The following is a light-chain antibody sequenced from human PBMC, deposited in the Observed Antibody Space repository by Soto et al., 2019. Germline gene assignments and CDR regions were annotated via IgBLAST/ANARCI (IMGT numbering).Light chain of an antibody. CDR3: AAWDDSLSGYV. CDR2: SNN. CDR1: SSNIGGNA. J-gene: IGLJ1*01. V-gene: IGLV1-44*01. Sequence: QSVLTQPPSASGTPGQRVTISCSGSSSNIGGNAVNWYQQLPGTTPKLLIYSNNQRPSGVPDRFSGSKSGTSASLAISGLQSEDEADHYCAAWDDSLSGYVFGTGTKVTVL.